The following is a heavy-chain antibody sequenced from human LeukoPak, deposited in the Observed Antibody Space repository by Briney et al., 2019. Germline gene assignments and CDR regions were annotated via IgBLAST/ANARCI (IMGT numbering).Heavy chain of an antibody. CDR3: ARTWGFDYGENFDP. CDR1: GGTFSSYT. J-gene: IGHJ5*02. D-gene: IGHD4-17*01. V-gene: IGHV1-69*02. Sequence: SVKVSCKTSGGTFSSYTISWVRQAPGQGLEWMGRIIPILGIANYAQKFQGRVTITADKSTSTAYMELSSLRSEDTAVYYCARTWGFDYGENFDPWGQGTLVTVSS. CDR2: IIPILGIA.